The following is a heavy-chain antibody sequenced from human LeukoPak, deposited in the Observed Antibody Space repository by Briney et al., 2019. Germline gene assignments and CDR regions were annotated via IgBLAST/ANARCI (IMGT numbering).Heavy chain of an antibody. Sequence: SVKVSCKASGYTFTSYGISWVRQAPGQGLEWMGRIIPIFGTANYAQKFQGRVTITTDESTSTAYMELSSLRSEDTAVYYCAREQQEVAGLYFDYWGQGTLVTVSS. D-gene: IGHD6-19*01. CDR2: IIPIFGTA. V-gene: IGHV1-69*05. CDR3: AREQQEVAGLYFDY. J-gene: IGHJ4*02. CDR1: GYTFTSYG.